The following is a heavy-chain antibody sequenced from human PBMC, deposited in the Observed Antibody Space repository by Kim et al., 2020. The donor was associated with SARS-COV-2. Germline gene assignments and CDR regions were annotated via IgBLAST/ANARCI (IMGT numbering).Heavy chain of an antibody. J-gene: IGHJ4*02. V-gene: IGHV4-59*01. D-gene: IGHD1-26*01. Sequence: NPSRKRRVTISVGTSKNQFSLKLSSVTAADTAVYYCARSRGASPLYYFDYWGQGTLVTVSS. CDR3: ARSRGASPLYYFDY.